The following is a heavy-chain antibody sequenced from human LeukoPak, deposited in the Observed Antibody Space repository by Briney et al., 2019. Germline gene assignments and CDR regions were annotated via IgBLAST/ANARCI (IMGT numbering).Heavy chain of an antibody. CDR3: ARDSSGWSSGY. CDR1: GFTFSSYA. J-gene: IGHJ4*02. D-gene: IGHD6-19*01. Sequence: SGGSLRLSSAASGFTFSSYAMSWVRQAPGKGLEWVSAISGSGGSTYYADSVKGRFTISRDNSKNTLYLQMNSLRAEDTAVYYCARDSSGWSSGYWGQGTLVTVSS. CDR2: ISGSGGST. V-gene: IGHV3-23*01.